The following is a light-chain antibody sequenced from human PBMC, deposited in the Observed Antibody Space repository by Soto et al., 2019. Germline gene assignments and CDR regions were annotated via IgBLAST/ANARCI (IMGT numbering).Light chain of an antibody. J-gene: IGKJ4*01. CDR1: ESLLHSDGYNY. Sequence: DLVLTQSPVSLPVSPGEPASISCRSSESLLHSDGYNYLDWYLQKPGQSPQLLIYLGSNRASGVPDRFSGSGSGTDFTLKISRVEVEDVGVYYCMQTLQIVTFGGGTKVDIK. V-gene: IGKV2-28*01. CDR2: LGS. CDR3: MQTLQIVT.